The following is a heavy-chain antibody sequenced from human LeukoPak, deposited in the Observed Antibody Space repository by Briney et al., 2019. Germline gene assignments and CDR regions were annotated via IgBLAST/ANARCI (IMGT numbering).Heavy chain of an antibody. Sequence: SVTLSLNCTVSGGSISGSYWNWIRQPPGKGLEWIGCIHDSGTTNYNPSLKSRVTISLHTSKNQFSLRLTSVTAADTVVYYCAIEHDGATYSNLWGQGTLVAVSS. V-gene: IGHV4-59*01. D-gene: IGHD5-12*01. J-gene: IGHJ5*02. CDR2: IHDSGTT. CDR1: GGSISGSY. CDR3: AIEHDGATYSNL.